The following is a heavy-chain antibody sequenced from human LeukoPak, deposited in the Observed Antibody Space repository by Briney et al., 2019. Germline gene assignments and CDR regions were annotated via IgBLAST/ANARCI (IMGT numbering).Heavy chain of an antibody. CDR1: GFTFSSYA. J-gene: IGHJ4*02. D-gene: IGHD3-10*01. CDR3: AKAGSPVTTLRFDY. V-gene: IGHV3-23*01. Sequence: PGGSLRLSCAASGFTFSSYAMSWVRQAPGKGLEWVSAISGSGGSTYYVDSVKGRFTISRDNSKNTLYLQMNSLRAEDTAVYYCAKAGSPVTTLRFDYWGQGTLVTVSS. CDR2: ISGSGGST.